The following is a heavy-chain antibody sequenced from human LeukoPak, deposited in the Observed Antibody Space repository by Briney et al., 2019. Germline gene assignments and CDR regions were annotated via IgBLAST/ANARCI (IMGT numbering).Heavy chain of an antibody. CDR2: INPSGGST. V-gene: IGHV1-46*01. CDR1: GYTFTSYY. Sequence: VASVKVCFKASGYTFTSYYMHWVRQAPGQGLEWMGIINPSGGSTSYAQKFQGRVTMTRDTSTSTVYMELSSLRSEDTAVYYCARESSGSYAFDIWGQGTMVTVSS. J-gene: IGHJ3*02. CDR3: ARESSGSYAFDI. D-gene: IGHD3-10*01.